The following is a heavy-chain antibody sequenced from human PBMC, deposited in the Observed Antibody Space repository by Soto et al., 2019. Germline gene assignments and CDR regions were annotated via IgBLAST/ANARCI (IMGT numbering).Heavy chain of an antibody. CDR2: IDPSDSYT. CDR3: VRHGNGTPFYFDF. V-gene: IGHV5-10-1*03. J-gene: IGHJ4*02. CDR1: GYRFINYW. Sequence: EVQLVQSGAEVKKPGESLRLSCQGSGYRFINYWISWVRQMPGKGLAREGRIDPSDSYTVYSPSFQGHVTISTDTAINTAFLEWRSLQASDTAMYYCVRHGNGTPFYFDFWGRGTLVPVSS. D-gene: IGHD1-1*01.